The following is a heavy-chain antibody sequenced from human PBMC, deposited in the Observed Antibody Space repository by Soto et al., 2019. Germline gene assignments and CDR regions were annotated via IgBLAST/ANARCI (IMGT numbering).Heavy chain of an antibody. V-gene: IGHV4-31*03. CDR2: ISYSGTT. Sequence: PSETLSLTCTVSGVSISSGGNYWSWIRQHPGKGLEWIGYISYSGTTYYNPSLKSRITLSLDTFKNQFSLKLTSVTAADTAVYYCARETTNGDYGDSYFYFDPWGRGALVTVSS. J-gene: IGHJ2*01. CDR3: ARETTNGDYGDSYFYFDP. D-gene: IGHD4-17*01. CDR1: GVSISSGGNY.